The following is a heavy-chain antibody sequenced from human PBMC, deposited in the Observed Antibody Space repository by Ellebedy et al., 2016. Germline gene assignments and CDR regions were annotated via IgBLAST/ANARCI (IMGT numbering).Heavy chain of an antibody. V-gene: IGHV1-18*01. CDR2: ISAYNGNT. Sequence: ASVKVSCXASGYTFTSYGISWVRQAPGQGLEWMGWISAYNGNTNYAQKLQGRVTMTTDTSTSTAYMELRSLRSDDTAVYYCARDGSGSYRYYFDYWGQGTLVTVSS. J-gene: IGHJ4*02. CDR3: ARDGSGSYRYYFDY. CDR1: GYTFTSYG. D-gene: IGHD3-10*01.